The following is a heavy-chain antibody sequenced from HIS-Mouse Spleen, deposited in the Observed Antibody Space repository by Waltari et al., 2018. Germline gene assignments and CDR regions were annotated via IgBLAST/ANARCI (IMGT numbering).Heavy chain of an antibody. CDR3: ARRRYYDFWSGYPYWYFDL. D-gene: IGHD3-3*01. V-gene: IGHV1-8*01. CDR2: MNPNSGNT. J-gene: IGHJ2*01. CDR1: GYTFTSYD. Sequence: QVQLVQSGAEVKKPGASVKVSCKASGYTFTSYDINWVRQATGQGLEWRGWMNPNSGNTGYAQKFQGRVTMTRNTSISTAYMELSSLRSEDTAVYYCARRRYYDFWSGYPYWYFDLWGRGTLVTVSS.